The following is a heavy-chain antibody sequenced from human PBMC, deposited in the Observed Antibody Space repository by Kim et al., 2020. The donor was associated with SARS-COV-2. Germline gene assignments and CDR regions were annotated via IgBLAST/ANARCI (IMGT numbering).Heavy chain of an antibody. Sequence: ASVKVSCKASGYTFTSYPMHWVRQAPGQRLEWMGWINGGNGNTKNSQKFQGRVTITRDTSASTAYMELSSLRSEDTAVYYCARGGDAAMVNWGQGTLVTVSS. CDR1: GYTFTSYP. V-gene: IGHV1-3*01. D-gene: IGHD5-18*01. CDR3: ARGGDAAMVN. J-gene: IGHJ4*02. CDR2: INGGNGNT.